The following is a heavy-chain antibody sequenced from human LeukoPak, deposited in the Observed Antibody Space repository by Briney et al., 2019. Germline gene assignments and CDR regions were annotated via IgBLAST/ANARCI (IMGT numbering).Heavy chain of an antibody. CDR2: INHSGST. J-gene: IGHJ4*02. D-gene: IGHD2-15*01. CDR3: ARGGYCSGGSCLYKY. CDR1: GGSFSGYY. Sequence: SETLSLTCAVYGGSFSGYYWSWIRQPPGKGLEWIGEINHSGSTSYNPSLKSRVTISVDTSKNQFSLKLSSVTAADTAVYYCARGGYCSGGSCLYKYWGQGTLVTVSS. V-gene: IGHV4-34*01.